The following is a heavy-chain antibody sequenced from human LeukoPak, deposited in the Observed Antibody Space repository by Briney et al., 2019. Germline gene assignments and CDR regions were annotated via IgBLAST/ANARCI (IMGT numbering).Heavy chain of an antibody. CDR2: INPSDGGT. CDR3: ASYGSEAQASFDY. Sequence: ASVKVSCKASGYTLTSYYMHWVRQAPGQGLEWMGIINPSDGGTSYAQKFQGRVTMTRDTSTSTVYVELSSLRSEDTAVYYCASYGSEAQASFDYWGQGTLVTVSS. CDR1: GYTLTSYY. D-gene: IGHD3-10*01. J-gene: IGHJ4*02. V-gene: IGHV1-46*01.